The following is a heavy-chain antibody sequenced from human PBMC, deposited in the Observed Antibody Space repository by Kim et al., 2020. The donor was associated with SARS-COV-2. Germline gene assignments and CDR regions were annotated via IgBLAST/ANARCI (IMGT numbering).Heavy chain of an antibody. Sequence: SETLSLTCTVSGDSISTTRYYWGWVRQPPGKGLEWIGTIYYGGGGSTYYHPSLKSRVTISIDTSKNQFSLKLTSVTAADTAVYYCARQSDQRGYSLSVWGQGTTVTVSS. D-gene: IGHD5-18*01. CDR2: IYYGGGGST. CDR3: ARQSDQRGYSLSV. V-gene: IGHV4-39*01. J-gene: IGHJ6*02. CDR1: GDSISTTRYY.